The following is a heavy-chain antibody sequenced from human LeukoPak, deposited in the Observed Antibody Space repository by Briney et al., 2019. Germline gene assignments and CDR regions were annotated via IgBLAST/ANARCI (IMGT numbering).Heavy chain of an antibody. CDR1: GGSIISYS. CDR2: ISYSGST. J-gene: IGHJ4*02. CDR3: AREPTLTTFGY. D-gene: IGHD4-17*01. Sequence: SETLPLTCTVSGGSIISYSWSWIRQPPGKGLEWIGYISYSGSTNYNPSLQSRVNMSVNTSKNQFSLRLSSVTAADTAVYYCAREPTLTTFGYWGQGALVTVSS. V-gene: IGHV4-59*01.